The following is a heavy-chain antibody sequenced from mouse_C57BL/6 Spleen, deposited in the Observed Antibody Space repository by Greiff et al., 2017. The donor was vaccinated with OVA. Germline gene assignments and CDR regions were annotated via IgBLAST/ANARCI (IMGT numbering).Heavy chain of an antibody. V-gene: IGHV1-69*01. Sequence: QVQLQQPGAELVMPGASVKLSCKASGYTFTSYWMHWVKQRPGQGLEWIGEIDPSDSYTNYNQKFKGKSTLTVDKSSSTAYMQLSSLTSEDSAVYYCARGEGYYRAMDYWGQGTSVTVSS. D-gene: IGHD2-3*01. CDR3: ARGEGYYRAMDY. CDR1: GYTFTSYW. J-gene: IGHJ4*01. CDR2: IDPSDSYT.